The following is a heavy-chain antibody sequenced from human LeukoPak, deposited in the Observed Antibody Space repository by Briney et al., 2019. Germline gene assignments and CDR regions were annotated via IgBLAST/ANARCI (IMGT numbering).Heavy chain of an antibody. CDR3: ARTYYYDSSGFASYYYYMDV. D-gene: IGHD3-22*01. Sequence: SETLSLTCTVSGGSISSYYWSWIRQPPGKGLEWIGYIYYSGSTNYNPSLKSRVTISVDTSKNQFSLKLSSVTAADTAVYYCARTYYYDSSGFASYYYYMDVWGKGTTVTVSS. CDR2: IYYSGST. V-gene: IGHV4-59*01. CDR1: GGSISSYY. J-gene: IGHJ6*03.